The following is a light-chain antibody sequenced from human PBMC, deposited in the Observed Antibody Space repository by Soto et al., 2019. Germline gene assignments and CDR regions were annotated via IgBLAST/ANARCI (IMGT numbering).Light chain of an antibody. Sequence: ERVMTHSPATLSVSPGERATLSCRASESVRTNLAWYQQRPGQSPRLLIYGASTRASGVPARFSGSGSGTEFTLTISSLQSEDFAVYYCQQYNSWPPSITFGQGTRLEVK. V-gene: IGKV3-15*01. CDR1: ESVRTN. CDR3: QQYNSWPPSIT. J-gene: IGKJ5*01. CDR2: GAS.